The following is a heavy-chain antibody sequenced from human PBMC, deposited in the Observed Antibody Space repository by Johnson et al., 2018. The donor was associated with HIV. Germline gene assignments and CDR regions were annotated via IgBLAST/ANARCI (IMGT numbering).Heavy chain of an antibody. J-gene: IGHJ3*02. Sequence: QVQLVESGGGVVQPGRSLRLSCAASGFSFSSYAMHWVRQSPGKGLEWVAVISFDGGDKYYADSLTGRFTISRDNSKSTFFLQMNSLTPEDTGVYYCAKERRAPRAFDIWGQGTMVTVSS. V-gene: IGHV3-30*18. CDR3: AKERRAPRAFDI. CDR2: ISFDGGDK. CDR1: GFSFSSYA.